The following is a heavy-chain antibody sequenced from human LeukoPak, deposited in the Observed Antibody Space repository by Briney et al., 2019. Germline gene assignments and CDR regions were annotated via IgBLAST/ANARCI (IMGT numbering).Heavy chain of an antibody. Sequence: KTSETLSLTCTVSGGSISTYYWSWIRQPPGKGLEWIAYIYYSGSTNYNPSLKSRVTISVDTSKNQFSLKLSSVTAADTAVYYCARAGYSGYDYFDYWGQGTLVTVSS. CDR2: IYYSGST. CDR3: ARAGYSGYDYFDY. D-gene: IGHD5-12*01. V-gene: IGHV4-59*01. CDR1: GGSISTYY. J-gene: IGHJ4*02.